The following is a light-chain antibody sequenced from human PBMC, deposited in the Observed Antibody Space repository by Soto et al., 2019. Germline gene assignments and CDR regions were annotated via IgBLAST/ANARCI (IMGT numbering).Light chain of an antibody. CDR2: AAS. V-gene: IGKV1-9*01. CDR3: QQLNSYPIT. J-gene: IGKJ5*01. Sequence: DIKLTQSPSTLSAAVGDSVTITCRASQNIRNLLAWYQQKPGKAPKPLIYAASTLQSGVPSRFSGSGSGTDFTLTISSLQPEDFATYYCQQLNSYPITFGQGTLLEVK. CDR1: QNIRNL.